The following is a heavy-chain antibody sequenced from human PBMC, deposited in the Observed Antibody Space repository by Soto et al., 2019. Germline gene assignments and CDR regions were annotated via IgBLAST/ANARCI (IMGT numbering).Heavy chain of an antibody. Sequence: GGSLRLSCAASGFTVSSNYMSWVRQAPGKGLEWVSVIYSGGSTYYADSVKGRFTTSRDNAKNTLYLQMNSLRAEDTAVYYCARVTDYGDDAFDIWGQGTMVTVSS. CDR1: GFTVSSNY. CDR3: ARVTDYGDDAFDI. J-gene: IGHJ3*02. CDR2: IYSGGST. D-gene: IGHD4-17*01. V-gene: IGHV3-53*01.